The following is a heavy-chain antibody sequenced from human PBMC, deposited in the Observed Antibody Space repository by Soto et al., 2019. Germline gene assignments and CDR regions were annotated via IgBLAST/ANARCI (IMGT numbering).Heavy chain of an antibody. D-gene: IGHD2-15*01. CDR2: ISAYNGNT. V-gene: IGHV1-18*01. CDR3: ARDCGGSCSNNQYYFDY. CDR1: GYTFTSYG. Sequence: GASVKVSCKAPGYTFTSYGISWVRQAPGQGLEWMGWISAYNGNTNYAQKLQGRVTMTTDTSTSTAYMELRSLRSDDTAVYYCARDCGGSCSNNQYYFDYWGQGTLVTVSS. J-gene: IGHJ4*02.